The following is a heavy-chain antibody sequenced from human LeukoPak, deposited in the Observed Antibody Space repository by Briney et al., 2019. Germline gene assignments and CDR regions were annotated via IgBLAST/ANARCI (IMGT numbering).Heavy chain of an antibody. CDR3: VGADYAGYYFDY. Sequence: SETLSLTCVVYGGSFSGYYWSWIRQPPGKGLEWIGEINHSGSTNYNPSLKSRVTISVDTSKNQFSLKLSSVTAADTAVYYCVGADYAGYYFDYWGKGTLVTVSS. CDR1: GGSFSGYY. CDR2: INHSGST. D-gene: IGHD4-17*01. V-gene: IGHV4-34*01. J-gene: IGHJ4*02.